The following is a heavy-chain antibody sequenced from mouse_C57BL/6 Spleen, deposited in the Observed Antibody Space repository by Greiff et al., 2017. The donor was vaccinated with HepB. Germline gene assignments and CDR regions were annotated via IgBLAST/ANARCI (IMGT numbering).Heavy chain of an antibody. CDR3: AREGYYGSSWFAY. D-gene: IGHD1-1*01. Sequence: EVQLVESGGGLVKPGGSLKLSCAASGFTFSSYAMSWVRQTPEKRLEWVATISDGGSYTYYPDNVKGRFTISRDNAKNNLYLQMSHLKSEDTAMYDCAREGYYGSSWFAYWGQGTLVTVSA. V-gene: IGHV5-4*01. CDR1: GFTFSSYA. CDR2: ISDGGSYT. J-gene: IGHJ3*01.